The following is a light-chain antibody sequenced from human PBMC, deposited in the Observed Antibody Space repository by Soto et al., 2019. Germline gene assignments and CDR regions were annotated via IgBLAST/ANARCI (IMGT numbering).Light chain of an antibody. Sequence: EIVMTQSPATLSVSPGERATLSCRASQSVSSNLAWYQQKPGQAPRLLIYGASTRATGIPARFSGSGSGTEFTLTISSLQSEDFAVYYCQQYNNWPSGITFGQGTRLEIK. V-gene: IGKV3-15*01. CDR3: QQYNNWPSGIT. CDR2: GAS. J-gene: IGKJ5*01. CDR1: QSVSSN.